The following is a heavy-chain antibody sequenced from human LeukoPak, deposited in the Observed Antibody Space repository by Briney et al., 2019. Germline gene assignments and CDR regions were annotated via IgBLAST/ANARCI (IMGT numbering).Heavy chain of an antibody. D-gene: IGHD3-3*01. CDR1: GYSISSGYY. CDR3: ARRGPYYDFWSGYYTDAFDI. V-gene: IGHV4-38-2*01. J-gene: IGHJ3*02. Sequence: SETLSLTCAVSGYSISSGYYWGWIRQPPGKGLEWIGSIYHSGSTYYNPSLKSRVTISVDTSKNQFSLKLGSVTAADTAVYYCARRGPYYDFWSGYYTDAFDIWGQGTMVTVSS. CDR2: IYHSGST.